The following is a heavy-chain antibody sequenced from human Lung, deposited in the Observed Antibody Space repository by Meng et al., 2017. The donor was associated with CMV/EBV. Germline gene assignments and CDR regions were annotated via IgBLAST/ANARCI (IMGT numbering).Heavy chain of an antibody. CDR3: ARVGYCSGGSCSPFDP. D-gene: IGHD2-15*01. V-gene: IGHV5-51*01. CDR2: IYPGDSDT. CDR1: GYSFTSYW. Sequence: XVSXKGSGYSFTSYWIGWVRQMPGKGLEWMGIIYPGDSDTRYSPSFQGQVTISADKSISTAYLQWSSLKASDTAMYYCARVGYCSGGSCSPFDPWGQGXLVTVSS. J-gene: IGHJ5*02.